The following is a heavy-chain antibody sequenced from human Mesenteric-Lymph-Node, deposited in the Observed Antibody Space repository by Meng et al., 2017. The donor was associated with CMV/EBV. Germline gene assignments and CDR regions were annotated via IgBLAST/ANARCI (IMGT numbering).Heavy chain of an antibody. D-gene: IGHD1-20*01. J-gene: IGHJ4*02. CDR1: GGSFSDYY. V-gene: IGHV4-34*01. CDR2: INHSGST. CDR3: ARGRITTTPFFDY. Sequence: TWAVYGGSFSDYYWTWIRQPPGKGLEWIGEINHSGSTTYNSSLKSRVTISVDTSKNQFSLKLSFVTAADTAAYYCARGRITTTPFFDYWGQGSLVTVSS.